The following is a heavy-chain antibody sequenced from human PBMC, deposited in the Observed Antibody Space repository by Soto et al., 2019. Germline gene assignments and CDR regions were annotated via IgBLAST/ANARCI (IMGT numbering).Heavy chain of an antibody. J-gene: IGHJ4*02. CDR2: ISGSGGST. CDR3: AKGIAVAGSCDY. V-gene: IGHV3-23*01. D-gene: IGHD6-19*01. CDR1: GFTFSSYA. Sequence: EVQLLESGGGLVQPGGSLRLSCAASGFTFSSYAMSWVRQAPGKGLEWVSAISGSGGSTYYADSVKGRFTISSDNSKNTLYPQMNSLRAEDTAVYYCAKGIAVAGSCDYWGQGTLVTVSS.